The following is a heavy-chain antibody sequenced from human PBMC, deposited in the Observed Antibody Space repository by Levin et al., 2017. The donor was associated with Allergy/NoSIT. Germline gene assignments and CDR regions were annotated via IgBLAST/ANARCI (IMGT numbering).Heavy chain of an antibody. CDR3: ARDRVILGDTNYDYGMDV. V-gene: IGHV4-59*01. CDR2: MYYNGNT. Sequence: SCTVSGGSISSYYWSWIRQPPGKGLEWIGCMYYNGNTKYNPSLKSRVTISLDTSKNQFSLKLSSVTAADTAVYYWARDRVILGDTNYDYGMDVWGQGTTVTVSS. J-gene: IGHJ6*02. D-gene: IGHD1-26*01. CDR1: GGSISSYY.